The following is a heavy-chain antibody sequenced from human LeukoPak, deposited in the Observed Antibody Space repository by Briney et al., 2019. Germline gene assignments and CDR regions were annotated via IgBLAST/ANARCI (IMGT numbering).Heavy chain of an antibody. V-gene: IGHV3-21*01. Sequence: GGSLRLSCAASGFTISSYSMNWVRQAPGKGLEWVSSISSSSSYIYYADSVKGRFTISRDNAKNSLYLQMNSLRAEDTAVYYCARDWAGCTGCWGQGTLVTVSS. D-gene: IGHD6-19*01. CDR2: ISSSSSYI. CDR3: ARDWAGCTGC. J-gene: IGHJ4*02. CDR1: GFTISSYS.